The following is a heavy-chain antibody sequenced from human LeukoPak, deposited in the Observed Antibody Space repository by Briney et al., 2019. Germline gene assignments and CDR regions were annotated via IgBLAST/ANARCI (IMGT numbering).Heavy chain of an antibody. Sequence: PSETLSLTCTVSGYSISSGYYWGWIRQPPGKGLEWIGSIYYSGSTYYNPSLKSRVTISVDTSKNQLSLKLSSVTAADTAVYYCAREAEHYYDYVWGSYRYTYDWGQGTLVTVSS. V-gene: IGHV4-38-2*02. CDR3: AREAEHYYDYVWGSYRYTYD. CDR1: GYSISSGYY. D-gene: IGHD3-16*02. J-gene: IGHJ4*02. CDR2: IYYSGST.